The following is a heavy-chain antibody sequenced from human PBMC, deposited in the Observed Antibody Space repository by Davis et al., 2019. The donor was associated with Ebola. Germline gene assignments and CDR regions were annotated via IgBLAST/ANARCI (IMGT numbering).Heavy chain of an antibody. CDR3: ASIVVVPELVYYYYMDV. V-gene: IGHV4-30-4*01. J-gene: IGHJ6*03. CDR1: GGSFSGYY. CDR2: IYYSGST. Sequence: PSETLSLTCGVYGGSFSGYYWTWIRQPPGKGLEWIGYIYYSGSTYYNPSLKSRVTISVDTSKNQLSLKLSSVTAADTAVYYCASIVVVPELVYYYYMDVWGKGTTVTVSS. D-gene: IGHD2-2*01.